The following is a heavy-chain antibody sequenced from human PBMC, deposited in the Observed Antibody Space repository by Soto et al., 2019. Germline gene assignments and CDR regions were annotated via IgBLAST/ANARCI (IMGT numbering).Heavy chain of an antibody. CDR2: TYPGPNSA. J-gene: IGHJ4*02. CDR1: NDSLSSHF. V-gene: IGHV1-46*01. Sequence: ASVKDSCKAANDSLSSHFIHWVRQAPREGLEWMGITYPGPNSASYSKEFQGRLTLTSDMPSRTVYMQLSNLRSDDTAGYYCAGASSRVSSVVAAYWGQGTLVTVSS. D-gene: IGHD2-15*01. CDR3: AGASSRVSSVVAAY.